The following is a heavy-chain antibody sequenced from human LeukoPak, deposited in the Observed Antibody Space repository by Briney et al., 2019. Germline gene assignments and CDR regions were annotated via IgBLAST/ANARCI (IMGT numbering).Heavy chain of an antibody. CDR3: ARGGLTLAPMIVVVGDAFDI. D-gene: IGHD3-22*01. V-gene: IGHV1-69*13. CDR2: IIPIFGTA. CDR1: GGTFSSYA. Sequence: ASVKVSCKASGGTFSSYAISWVRQAPGQGLEWMGGIIPIFGTANYAQKFQGRVTITADESTSTAYMELSSLRSEDTAVYYCARGGLTLAPMIVVVGDAFDIWGQGTMVTVSS. J-gene: IGHJ3*02.